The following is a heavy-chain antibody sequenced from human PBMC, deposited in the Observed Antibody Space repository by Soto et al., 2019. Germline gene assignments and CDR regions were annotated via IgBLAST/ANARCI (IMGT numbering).Heavy chain of an antibody. V-gene: IGHV1-69*08. Sequence: QVQLVQSGAEVKKPWSSVQVSCKAPGGTFSRYTINWVRQAPGHGREWMGRVVLMIWSINFIRKFQGRLSLTADKSTRTAFLVLSRLRPEDTAVYYCTRGGRESNWTDWNFEYWGQGTQVTVSS. J-gene: IGHJ4*02. CDR2: VVLMIWSI. D-gene: IGHD1-20*01. CDR1: GGTFSRYT. CDR3: TRGGRESNWTDWNFEY.